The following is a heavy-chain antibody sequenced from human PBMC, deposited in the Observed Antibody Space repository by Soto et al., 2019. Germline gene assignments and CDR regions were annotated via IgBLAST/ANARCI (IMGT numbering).Heavy chain of an antibody. D-gene: IGHD3-16*01. V-gene: IGHV4-34*01. J-gene: IGHJ6*03. CDR2: INLSGTT. Sequence: SETLSLTCAVYGGSLSRHYWSWIRQPPGKGLEWIGEINLSGTTNYNPSLKSRVTISVDTSKNQFSLRLSSVTAADTALYFCARGDAEKGLWGDRYYYYYMDVWGKGTTVTVSS. CDR3: ARGDAEKGLWGDRYYYYYMDV. CDR1: GGSLSRHY.